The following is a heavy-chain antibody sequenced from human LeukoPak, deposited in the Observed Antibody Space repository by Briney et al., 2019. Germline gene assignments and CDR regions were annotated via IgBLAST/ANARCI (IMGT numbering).Heavy chain of an antibody. J-gene: IGHJ5*02. CDR3: ARENSGSSFDP. V-gene: IGHV3-53*01. Sequence: GGSLTLSCAASGFSVSSNYMSWVRQAPGKGLEWVSVIHSDGTTYYEESVKGRFTISRDNSKNTLYLQMKSLRAEDTAVYYCARENSGSSFDPWGQGTLVIVSS. CDR1: GFSVSSNY. D-gene: IGHD1-26*01. CDR2: IHSDGTT.